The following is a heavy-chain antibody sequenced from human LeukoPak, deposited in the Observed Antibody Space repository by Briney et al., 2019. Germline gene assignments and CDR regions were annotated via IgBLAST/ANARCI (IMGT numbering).Heavy chain of an antibody. CDR2: IYQSGST. J-gene: IGHJ4*02. Sequence: SETLSLTCTVSGYSITTGRYWGWIRHPPGKGLEWIGSIYQSGSTYYNPSLKSRVTISADKSKNQFSLNLRSVTAPDTAVYYCARSLSTAGIDYWGQGILVTVSS. CDR1: GYSITTGRY. V-gene: IGHV4-38-2*02. D-gene: IGHD2-2*01. CDR3: ARSLSTAGIDY.